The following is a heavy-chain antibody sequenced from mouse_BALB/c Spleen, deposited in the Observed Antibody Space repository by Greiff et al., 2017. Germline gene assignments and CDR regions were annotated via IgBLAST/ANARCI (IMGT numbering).Heavy chain of an antibody. CDR3: ARRGYGYAMDY. Sequence: EVKLVESGGGLVKPGGSLKLSCAASGFTFSDYYMYWVRQNPEKRLEWVATISDGGSYTYYPDSVKGRFTISRDNAKNNLYLQMSSLKSEDTAMYYCARRGYGYAMDYWGQGTSVTVSS. D-gene: IGHD2-2*01. J-gene: IGHJ4*01. V-gene: IGHV5-4*02. CDR2: ISDGGSYT. CDR1: GFTFSDYY.